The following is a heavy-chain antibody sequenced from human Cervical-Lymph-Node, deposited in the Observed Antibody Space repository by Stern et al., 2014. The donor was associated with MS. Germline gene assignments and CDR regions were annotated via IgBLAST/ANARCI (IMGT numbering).Heavy chain of an antibody. CDR1: GFTFSSYG. CDR3: AREGYDSSGYYYYFDY. J-gene: IGHJ4*02. V-gene: IGHV3-33*01. D-gene: IGHD3-22*01. Sequence: VQLVESGGGVVQPGRSLRLSCAASGFTFSSYGMHWVRQAPGKGLEWVAVIWDDGSNKYYADSVKGRFTISRDNSKNTLYLQMNSLRAEDTAVYYCAREGYDSSGYYYYFDYWGQGTLVTVSS. CDR2: IWDDGSNK.